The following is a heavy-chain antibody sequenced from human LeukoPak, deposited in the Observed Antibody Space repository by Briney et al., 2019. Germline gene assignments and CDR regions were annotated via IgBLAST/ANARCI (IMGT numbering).Heavy chain of an antibody. D-gene: IGHD6-13*01. Sequence: PSQTLSLTCAISGDSVSSNRGAWNWIRQSPSRGLEWLGRTYYRSKWYNEYAESVKSRINIKPDTSRNQFSLQLNSVTPEDTAVYYCVRDQAGLDYWGQGTLVTVSS. CDR2: TYYRSKWYN. CDR1: GDSVSSNRGA. V-gene: IGHV6-1*01. J-gene: IGHJ4*02. CDR3: VRDQAGLDY.